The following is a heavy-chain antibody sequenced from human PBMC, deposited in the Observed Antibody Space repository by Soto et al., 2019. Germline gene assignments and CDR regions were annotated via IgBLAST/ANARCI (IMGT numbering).Heavy chain of an antibody. CDR2: TYYRSKWYN. Sequence: QVQLQPSGPGLVKPSQTLSLTCAISGDSVSSNSAAWNWIGQSPSRGLERLGRTYYRSKWYNDYAVSVKSRITINPNTSKNQFSQQLNSVTPEDTAVYYCARAGYSGYDFFDYWCQATLVTVSS. CDR3: ARAGYSGYDFFDY. J-gene: IGHJ4*02. V-gene: IGHV6-1*01. D-gene: IGHD5-12*01. CDR1: GDSVSSNSAA.